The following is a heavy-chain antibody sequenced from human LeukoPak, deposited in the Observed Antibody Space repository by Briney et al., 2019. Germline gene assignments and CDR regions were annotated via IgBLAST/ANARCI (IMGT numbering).Heavy chain of an antibody. Sequence: GGSLRLSCAASGFTFSTYWMHWVRQAPGKGLVWVSRINTDGSSTSYADSVKGRFTISRDNAKNTLYLQMNSLRAEDTAVYYCARGGESRAVAATGIGYWGQGTLVTVSS. CDR3: ARGGESRAVAATGIGY. CDR2: INTDGSST. D-gene: IGHD6-19*01. CDR1: GFTFSTYW. V-gene: IGHV3-74*01. J-gene: IGHJ4*02.